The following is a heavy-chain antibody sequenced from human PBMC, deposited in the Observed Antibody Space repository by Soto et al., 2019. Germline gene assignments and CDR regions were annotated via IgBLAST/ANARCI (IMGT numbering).Heavy chain of an antibody. CDR1: GFTFSSYW. Sequence: GGSLRLSCAASGFTFSSYWMTWVRHAPGKGLEWVAHIKQDGSETYSIDSVKGRFTISRDNAKNYVYLPMNSLRVEDTAVYYCARDPARSTTYWYYFDSWGPGTLVTVSS. J-gene: IGHJ4*02. V-gene: IGHV3-7*04. CDR3: ARDPARSTTYWYYFDS. D-gene: IGHD1-20*01. CDR2: IKQDGSET.